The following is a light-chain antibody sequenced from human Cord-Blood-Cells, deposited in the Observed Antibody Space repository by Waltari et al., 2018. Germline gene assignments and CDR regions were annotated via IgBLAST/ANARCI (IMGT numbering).Light chain of an antibody. Sequence: EIVLTRSPGTLSLSPGERATLSCRASQSVSSSYLAWYQQKPGQAPRLLIYGASSRATGIPDRFSCSGSGTDFTLTISRLEPEDFAVYYCQQYGSSPPITFGQGTRLEIK. CDR3: QQYGSSPPIT. CDR2: GAS. V-gene: IGKV3-20*01. J-gene: IGKJ5*01. CDR1: QSVSSSY.